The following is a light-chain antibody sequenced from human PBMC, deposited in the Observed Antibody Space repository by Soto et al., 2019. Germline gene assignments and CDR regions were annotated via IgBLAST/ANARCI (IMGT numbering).Light chain of an antibody. J-gene: IGKJ4*01. V-gene: IGKV3-15*01. CDR3: QQYTTWPLT. CDR1: QDIRSS. Sequence: EIVMTQSPATLSVSPGERVTLSCRASQDIRSSLAWYQQKPGQAPRLLIYGASFRATGVPATFSGSGSGTEFTLSISSLQSEDFAVYYCQQYTTWPLTFDGGTKLEI. CDR2: GAS.